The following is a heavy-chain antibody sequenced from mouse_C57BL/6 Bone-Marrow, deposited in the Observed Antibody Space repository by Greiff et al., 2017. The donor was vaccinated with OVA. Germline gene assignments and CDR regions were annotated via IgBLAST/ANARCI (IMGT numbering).Heavy chain of an antibody. D-gene: IGHD1-1*01. CDR3: AREEITTGYFDY. CDR1: GYTFTSYG. V-gene: IGHV1-81*01. CDR2: IYPRSGNT. Sequence: VKLQESGAELARPGASVKLSCKASGYTFTSYGISWVKQRTGQGLEWIGEIYPRSGNTYYNEKFKGKATLTADKSSSTAYMELRSLTSEDSAVYFCAREEITTGYFDYWGQGTTLTVSS. J-gene: IGHJ2*01.